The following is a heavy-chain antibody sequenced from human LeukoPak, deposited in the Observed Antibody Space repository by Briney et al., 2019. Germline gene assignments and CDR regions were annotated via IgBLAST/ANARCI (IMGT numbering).Heavy chain of an antibody. CDR2: FSWNSGSK. Sequence: GGSLRLSCAASGFIFDEYAMHWVRQAPGKGLESVAGFSWNSGSKGYVDSVKGRFTISRDNDKNSLHLNSNSLRAEHTALYYCANAYQLLSPPDYWGQGTLVTVSS. CDR1: GFIFDEYA. V-gene: IGHV3-9*01. CDR3: ANAYQLLSPPDY. D-gene: IGHD2-2*01. J-gene: IGHJ4*02.